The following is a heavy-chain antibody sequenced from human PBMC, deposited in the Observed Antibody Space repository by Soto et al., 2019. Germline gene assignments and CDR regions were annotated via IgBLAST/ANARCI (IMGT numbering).Heavy chain of an antibody. D-gene: IGHD3-3*01. Sequence: EVQLLESGGGLVQPRVSLRLSCAASGFTFSSSAMSWVRQAPGKGLEWISSSSHSDGSTWYADSVKGRFTISRDNSKNTLYLQMNSLRAEDTAVYYCAKEWSPDDYWGQGTLVTVSS. V-gene: IGHV3-23*01. CDR1: GFTFSSSA. CDR2: SSHSDGST. J-gene: IGHJ4*02. CDR3: AKEWSPDDY.